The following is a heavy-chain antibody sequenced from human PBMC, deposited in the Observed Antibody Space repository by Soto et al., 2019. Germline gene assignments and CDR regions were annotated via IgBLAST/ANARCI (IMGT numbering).Heavy chain of an antibody. CDR3: TTPYETGFDP. D-gene: IGHD2-21*02. J-gene: IGHJ5*02. CDR1: GFTFSGSA. Sequence: EVQLVESGGGLVQPGGSLKLSCAASGFTFSGSAVHWVRQASGKGLEWVGRIRTKPKNYATAYGASVKGRFTISRDDSKSTAYLQMNTLRTEDTAVYYCTTPYETGFDPWGQGTLVTVAP. V-gene: IGHV3-73*01. CDR2: IRTKPKNYAT.